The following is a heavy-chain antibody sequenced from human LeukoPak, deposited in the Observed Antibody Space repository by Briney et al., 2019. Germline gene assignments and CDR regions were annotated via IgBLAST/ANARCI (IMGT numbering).Heavy chain of an antibody. CDR1: GYSFTSYW. V-gene: IGHV5-51*01. CDR3: ARGYCSGGSCYSGSDYYMDV. CDR2: IYPGDSDT. Sequence: RGESLKISCKGSGYSFTSYWIGWVRQMPGKGLEWMGIIYPGDSDTRYSPSFQGQVTISADKSISTAYLQWSSLKASDTAMYYCARGYCSGGSCYSGSDYYMDVWGKGTTVTVSS. D-gene: IGHD2-15*01. J-gene: IGHJ6*03.